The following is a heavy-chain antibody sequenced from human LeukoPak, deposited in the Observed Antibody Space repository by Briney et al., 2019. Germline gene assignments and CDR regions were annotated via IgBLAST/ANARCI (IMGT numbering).Heavy chain of an antibody. V-gene: IGHV4-34*01. CDR1: GGSFSGYY. CDR3: ARRVGGYCSSTSCYGLAAAVLG. CDR2: INHSGST. D-gene: IGHD2-2*01. J-gene: IGHJ4*02. Sequence: PSETLSLTCAVYGGSFSGYYWSWIRQPPGKGLEWIGEINHSGSTNYNPSLKSRVTISVDTSKNQFSLKLSSVTAADTAVYYCARRVGGYCSSTSCYGLAAAVLGWGQGTLVTVSS.